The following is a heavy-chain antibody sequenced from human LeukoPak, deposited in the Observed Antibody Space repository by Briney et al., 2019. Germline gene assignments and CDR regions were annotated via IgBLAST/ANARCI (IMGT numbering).Heavy chain of an antibody. V-gene: IGHV4-31*03. Sequence: PSETLSLTCTVSGGSISSGGYYWSWIRQHPGKGLEWIGYIYYSGSTYYNPSLKSRVTISVDTSKNQFSLKLGSVTAADTAVYYCARGYGYSYLFDYWGQGTLVTVSS. J-gene: IGHJ4*02. D-gene: IGHD5-18*01. CDR2: IYYSGST. CDR3: ARGYGYSYLFDY. CDR1: GGSISSGGYY.